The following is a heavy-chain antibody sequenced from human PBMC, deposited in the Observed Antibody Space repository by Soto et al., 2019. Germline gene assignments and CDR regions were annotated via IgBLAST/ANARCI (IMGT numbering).Heavy chain of an antibody. J-gene: IGHJ4*02. V-gene: IGHV4-39*01. Sequence: QLQLQESGPGLVKPSETLSLTCTVSGGSISSSTYYWGWIRQPPGKGLEWIGRIYYSGSTYYNPSLNSRVTISVDTSKNQFSLMLSSVTAADTAVYYCARRWGTGGIAAAPDYWGQGTLVTVSS. CDR2: IYYSGST. D-gene: IGHD6-13*01. CDR3: ARRWGTGGIAAAPDY. CDR1: GGSISSSTYY.